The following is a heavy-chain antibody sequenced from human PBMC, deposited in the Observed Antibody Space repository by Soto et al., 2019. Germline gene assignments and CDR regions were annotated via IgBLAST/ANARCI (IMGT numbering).Heavy chain of an antibody. CDR2: IIPLHNTS. D-gene: IGHD1-20*01. Sequence: SVKVSCKVSGGAFTNYSLNWVRHAPGQGLEWLGGIIPLHNTSNYSLKLLGRGSVTADISSNTVYMHLSGLTSDDTATYYCAIWSNWNPLYYRGMEVWGQGTKDTVSS. CDR3: AIWSNWNPLYYRGMEV. V-gene: IGHV1-69*08. J-gene: IGHJ6*02. CDR1: GGAFTNYS.